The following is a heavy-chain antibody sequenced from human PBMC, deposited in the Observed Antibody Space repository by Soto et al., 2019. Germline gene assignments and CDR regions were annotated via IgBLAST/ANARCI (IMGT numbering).Heavy chain of an antibody. Sequence: SETLSLTCTVSGGSISSYYWSWIRQPPGKGLEWIGYIYYSGSTNYNPSLKSRVTISVDTSKNQFSLKLSSVTAADTAAYYCARVRGIYYYYMDVWGKGTTVTVSS. J-gene: IGHJ6*03. CDR2: IYYSGST. V-gene: IGHV4-59*08. CDR1: GGSISSYY. D-gene: IGHD6-13*01. CDR3: ARVRGIYYYYMDV.